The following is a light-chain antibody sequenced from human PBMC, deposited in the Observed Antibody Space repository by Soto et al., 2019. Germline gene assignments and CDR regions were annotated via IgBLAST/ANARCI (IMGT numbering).Light chain of an antibody. CDR3: QQDGERRLT. CDR1: QYIGSA. Sequence: MTRSEDTRVVTQGGSAWLPCKANQYIGSAVAWYHQRSGQAPRLLIFDASIRVPTAPARFSVILSGTELNISFVSLQSEDFAAYFCQQDGERRLTFGQGTKLDIK. CDR2: DAS. J-gene: IGKJ1*01. V-gene: IGKV3-15*01.